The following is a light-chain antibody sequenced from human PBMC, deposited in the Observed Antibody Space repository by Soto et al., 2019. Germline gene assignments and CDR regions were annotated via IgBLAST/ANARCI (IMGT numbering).Light chain of an antibody. CDR1: QSISDT. CDR2: DAS. V-gene: IGKV3-11*01. Sequence: EIVMTQSAATLSVSAGGRATLSCRASQSISDTLAWYQQKPGQTPRLLIYDASNRATGIPARFSGSLSETDFTLTISSLETEDFAVYYCQHRMNWPLTFGQGTRLEIK. J-gene: IGKJ5*01. CDR3: QHRMNWPLT.